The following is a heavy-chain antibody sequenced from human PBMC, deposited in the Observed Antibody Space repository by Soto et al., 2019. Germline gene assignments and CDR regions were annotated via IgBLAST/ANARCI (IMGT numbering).Heavy chain of an antibody. V-gene: IGHV3-7*03. CDR2: IKQDGSEK. CDR3: VRVGLVGATSLSNAWFDP. J-gene: IGHJ5*02. D-gene: IGHD1-26*01. Sequence: GGSLRLSCAASGFTFSSYWMSWVRQAPGKGLEWVANIKQDGSEKYYVDSVKGRFTISRDNAKNSLYLQMNSLKASDTAMYYCVRVGLVGATSLSNAWFDPWGQGTLVTVS. CDR1: GFTFSSYW.